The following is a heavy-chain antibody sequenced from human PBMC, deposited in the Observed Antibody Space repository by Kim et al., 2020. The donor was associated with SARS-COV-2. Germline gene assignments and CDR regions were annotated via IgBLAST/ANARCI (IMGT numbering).Heavy chain of an antibody. J-gene: IGHJ4*02. CDR2: SYI. D-gene: IGHD3-10*01. V-gene: IGHV3-21*01. Sequence: SYIYYADSVKGRFTISRDNAKNSLYLQMNSLRAEDTAVYYCAPAREFNHWGQGTLVTVSS. CDR3: APAREFNH.